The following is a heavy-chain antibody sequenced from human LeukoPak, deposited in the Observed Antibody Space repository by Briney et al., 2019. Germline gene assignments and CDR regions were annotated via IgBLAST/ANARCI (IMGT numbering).Heavy chain of an antibody. D-gene: IGHD1-14*01. CDR2: ISANGDAT. Sequence: PRGSLRLSCAASGFTFGGYAMTWVRQAPGSGLEWVSAISANGDATYYADSVKGRFTISRDNSKNTLHLQMNSLRAEDTAVYYCVKSAGDVWYNWFDPWGQGTLVTVSS. V-gene: IGHV3-23*01. CDR1: GFTFGGYA. J-gene: IGHJ5*02. CDR3: VKSAGDVWYNWFDP.